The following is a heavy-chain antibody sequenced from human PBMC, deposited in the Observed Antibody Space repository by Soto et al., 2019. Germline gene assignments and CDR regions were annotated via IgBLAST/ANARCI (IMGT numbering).Heavy chain of an antibody. CDR3: ARGWLQSGFDI. CDR1: GDSVSSNSAV. J-gene: IGHJ3*02. CDR2: TYYRSKWYN. V-gene: IGHV6-1*01. D-gene: IGHD5-12*01. Sequence: HSQTLSLTCAISGDSVSSNSAVWNWIRQSPSRGLEWLGRTYYRSKWYNDYAVSVKSRITINPDTSKDQFSLQLNSVTPEDTAVYYCARGWLQSGFDIWGQGTMVTVSS.